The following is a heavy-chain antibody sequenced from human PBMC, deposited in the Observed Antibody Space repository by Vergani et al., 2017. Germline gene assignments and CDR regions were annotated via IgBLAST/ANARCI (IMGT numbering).Heavy chain of an antibody. CDR3: ARGIQLWLPHDAFDI. CDR1: GYTFTYRY. D-gene: IGHD5-18*01. J-gene: IGHJ3*02. Sequence: QMQLVQSGAEVKKTGSSVKVSCKASGYTFTYRYLHWVRQAPGQALEWMGWITPFNGNTNYAQKFQDRVTITRDRSMSTAYMELSSLRSDDTAVYYCARGIQLWLPHDAFDIWGQGTMVTVSS. CDR2: ITPFNGNT. V-gene: IGHV1-45*02.